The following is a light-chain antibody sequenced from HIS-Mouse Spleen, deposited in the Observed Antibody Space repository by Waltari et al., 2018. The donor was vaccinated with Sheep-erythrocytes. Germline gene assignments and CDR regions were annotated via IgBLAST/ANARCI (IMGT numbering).Light chain of an antibody. CDR2: DAS. Sequence: DIQMTQSPSSLSASVVDRVTITCQASQDISNYLTWYQQKPGKAPKLLIYDASNLETGVPSRFSGSGSGTDFTFTISSLQPEDIATYYCQQYDNLPFTFGGGTKVEIK. V-gene: IGKV1-33*01. CDR1: QDISNY. CDR3: QQYDNLPFT. J-gene: IGKJ4*01.